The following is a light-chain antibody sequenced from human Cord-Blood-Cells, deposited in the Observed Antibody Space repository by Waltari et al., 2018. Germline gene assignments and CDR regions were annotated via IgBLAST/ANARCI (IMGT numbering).Light chain of an antibody. CDR1: SLRSYY. Sequence: SSELTHDPAVSVALGQTVRITCQGASLRSYYASWYQQKPGQAPVLVIYGKNNRPSGIPDRFSGFSSGNTASLTITGAQAEDEADYYCNSRDSSGNHLVFGGGTKLTVL. CDR3: NSRDSSGNHLV. J-gene: IGLJ2*01. V-gene: IGLV3-19*01. CDR2: GKN.